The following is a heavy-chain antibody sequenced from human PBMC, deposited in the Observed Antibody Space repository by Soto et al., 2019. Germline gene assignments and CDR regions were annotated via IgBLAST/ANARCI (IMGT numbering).Heavy chain of an antibody. CDR3: TRARYSGSYFFDY. V-gene: IGHV4-34*01. CDR1: GGSFSGYY. D-gene: IGHD1-26*01. Sequence: SLTCAVYGGSFSGYYWSWIRQPPGKGLEWIGEINHSGSTNYNPSLKSRVTISVDTSKNQFSLKLSSVTAADTAVYYCTRARYSGSYFFDYWGQGILVTVSS. CDR2: INHSGST. J-gene: IGHJ4*02.